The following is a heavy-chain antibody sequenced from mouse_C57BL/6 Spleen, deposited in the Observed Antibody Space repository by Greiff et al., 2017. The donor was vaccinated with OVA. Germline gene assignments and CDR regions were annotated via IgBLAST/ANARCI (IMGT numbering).Heavy chain of an antibody. J-gene: IGHJ4*01. CDR1: GFSLTSYG. CDR2: IWSGGST. CDR3: AKLGQYYAMDY. D-gene: IGHD3-3*01. V-gene: IGHV2-4*01. Sequence: QVQLKESGPGLVQPSQSLSITCTVSGFSLTSYGVHWVRQPPGKGLEWLGVIWSGGSTDYNAAFISRLSISKDNSKGQVFFKMNSLQADDTAIYYCAKLGQYYAMDYWGQGTSGTVSS.